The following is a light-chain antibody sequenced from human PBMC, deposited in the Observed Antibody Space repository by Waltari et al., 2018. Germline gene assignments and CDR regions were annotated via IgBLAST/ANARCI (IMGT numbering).Light chain of an antibody. Sequence: QSALTQPRSVSGSPGQSVTISCTGTSNDVGGYNYVSWYQQHPDKAPKLLIFDINKGPSGGPDRFSGSKSCNTASLTISGLQAEDEADYYCCSYVGSNTYWVFGGGTKLTVL. V-gene: IGLV2-11*01. CDR3: CSYVGSNTYWV. CDR2: DIN. J-gene: IGLJ3*02. CDR1: SNDVGGYNY.